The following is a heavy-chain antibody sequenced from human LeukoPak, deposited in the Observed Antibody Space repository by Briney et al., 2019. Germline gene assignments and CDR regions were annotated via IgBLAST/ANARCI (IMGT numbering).Heavy chain of an antibody. CDR1: GFTVSSNY. Sequence: PGGSLRLSCAASGFTVSSNYMSWVRQAPGKGLEWVSVIYSGGSTYYADSVKGRFTISRDNSKNTLYLQMNSLRAEDTAVYYCARDLGYSNPRGAFDIWGQGTMVTVSS. D-gene: IGHD4-11*01. J-gene: IGHJ3*02. CDR2: IYSGGST. CDR3: ARDLGYSNPRGAFDI. V-gene: IGHV3-53*01.